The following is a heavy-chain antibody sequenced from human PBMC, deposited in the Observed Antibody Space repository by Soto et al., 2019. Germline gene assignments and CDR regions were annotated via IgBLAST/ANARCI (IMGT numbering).Heavy chain of an antibody. J-gene: IGHJ5*02. V-gene: IGHV1-69*13. CDR2: IIPIFGTA. Sequence: SVKVSCKASGGTFSSYAISWVRQAPGQGLEWMGGIIPIFGTANYAQKFQGRVTITADESTSTAYMELSSLRSEDTAVYYCARDFIAAAGKNNWFDPWGQGTLVTVSS. CDR3: ARDFIAAAGKNNWFDP. CDR1: GGTFSSYA. D-gene: IGHD6-13*01.